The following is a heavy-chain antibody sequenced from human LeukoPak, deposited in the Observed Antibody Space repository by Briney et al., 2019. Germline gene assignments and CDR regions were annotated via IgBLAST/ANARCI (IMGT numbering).Heavy chain of an antibody. CDR3: AKDPRGRIGLFDY. CDR2: ISGSGGST. J-gene: IGHJ4*02. V-gene: IGHV3-23*01. CDR1: GFTFSSYA. Sequence: GGSLRLSCAASGFTFSSYAMSWVRQAPGKGLEWVLAISGSGGSTYYADSVKGRFTISRDNSKNTLYLQMNSLRAEDTAVYYCAKDPRGRIGLFDYWGQGTLVTVSS. D-gene: IGHD3-16*01.